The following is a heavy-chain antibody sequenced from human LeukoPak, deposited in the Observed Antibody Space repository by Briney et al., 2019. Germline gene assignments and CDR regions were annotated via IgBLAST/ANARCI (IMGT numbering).Heavy chain of an antibody. CDR3: AKDMRADILTGSGTHDY. D-gene: IGHD3-9*01. V-gene: IGHV3-23*01. CDR2: ISGTGDST. J-gene: IGHJ4*02. CDR1: GFTFSSYA. Sequence: GGSLRLSCAASGFTFSSYAMSWVRQAPGKGLEWVSVISGTGDSTYYADSVEGRSTISRDNSKNTLYLQMNSLRAEDTAVYYCAKDMRADILTGSGTHDYWGQGTLVTVSS.